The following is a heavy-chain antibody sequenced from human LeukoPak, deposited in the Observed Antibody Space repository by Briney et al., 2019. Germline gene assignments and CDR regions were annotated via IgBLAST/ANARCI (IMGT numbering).Heavy chain of an antibody. Sequence: PGGSLRLSCAASGFTFGDYSMTWIRQAPGKGLEWVSYISGSGSTIYYADSVKGRFTISRDNAKNSLYLQMNSLRAEDTAVYYCARDLSGVTGYTYGRGIDYWGQGTLVTVSS. V-gene: IGHV3-11*04. D-gene: IGHD5-18*01. CDR2: ISGSGSTI. CDR1: GFTFGDYS. CDR3: ARDLSGVTGYTYGRGIDY. J-gene: IGHJ4*02.